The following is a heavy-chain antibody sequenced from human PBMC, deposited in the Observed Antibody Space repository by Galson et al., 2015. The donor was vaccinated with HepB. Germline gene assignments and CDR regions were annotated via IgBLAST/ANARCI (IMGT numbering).Heavy chain of an antibody. CDR2: ISASSTTI. V-gene: IGHV3-48*01. Sequence: GLEWISYISASSTTIYYADSVKGRFTVSRDSDKNSIYLQMNSLRAEDTALYYCARDAVAVFGVGTWFDPWGQGTLVTV. J-gene: IGHJ5*02. D-gene: IGHD3-3*01. CDR3: ARDAVAVFGVGTWFDP.